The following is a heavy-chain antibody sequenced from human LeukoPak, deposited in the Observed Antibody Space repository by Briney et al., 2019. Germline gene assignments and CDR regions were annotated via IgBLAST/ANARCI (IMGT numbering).Heavy chain of an antibody. Sequence: PGGSLRLSCAASGFTFSSYAMSWVRQGPGKGLEWVSGISGSGGSTNYADSVKGRFTISRDNSKNTLYLQMNSLRAEDTAVYYCASGLVLELVYPLVWGQGALVTVSS. CDR2: ISGSGGST. CDR1: GFTFSSYA. D-gene: IGHD3-3*01. J-gene: IGHJ4*02. V-gene: IGHV3-23*01. CDR3: ASGLVLELVYPLV.